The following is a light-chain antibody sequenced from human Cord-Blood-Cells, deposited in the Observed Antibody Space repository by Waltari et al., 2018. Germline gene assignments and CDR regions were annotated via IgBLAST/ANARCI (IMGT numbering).Light chain of an antibody. CDR2: DAS. CDR3: QQYNSYSPLT. Sequence: DIQMTHPPSTLPASVGDRVTITCRAGQSIRSWLAWYQQKQGKAPKLLIYDASSLESGVPSRFSGSGAGTEFTLTISSLQPDDFATYYCQQYNSYSPLTFGGGTKVEIK. J-gene: IGKJ4*01. V-gene: IGKV1-5*01. CDR1: QSIRSW.